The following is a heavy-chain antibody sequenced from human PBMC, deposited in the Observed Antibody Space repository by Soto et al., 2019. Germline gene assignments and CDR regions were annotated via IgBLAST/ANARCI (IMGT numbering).Heavy chain of an antibody. CDR3: AKDQRDSSSWYFGYYYYGMDV. J-gene: IGHJ6*02. D-gene: IGHD6-13*01. V-gene: IGHV3-30*18. Sequence: GGSLRLSCAASGFTFSSYGMHWVRQAPGKGLEWVAVISYDGSNKYYADSVKGRFTISRDNSKNTLYLQMNSLRAEDTAVYYCAKDQRDSSSWYFGYYYYGMDVWGQGTTVTVSS. CDR2: ISYDGSNK. CDR1: GFTFSSYG.